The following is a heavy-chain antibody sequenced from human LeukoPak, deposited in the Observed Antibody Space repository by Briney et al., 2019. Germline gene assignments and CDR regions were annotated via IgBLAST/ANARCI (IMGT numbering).Heavy chain of an antibody. J-gene: IGHJ4*02. D-gene: IGHD3-3*01. Sequence: GGSLRLSCAASGFTFSSYAMSWVRQAPGKGLEWVSAISGSGGSTYYADSVKGRFTISRDNSKNTLYLQMNSLRAEDTAVYYCAKGSLRFLEWLLEAYYFDYWGQGTLVTVSS. V-gene: IGHV3-23*01. CDR2: ISGSGGST. CDR3: AKGSLRFLEWLLEAYYFDY. CDR1: GFTFSSYA.